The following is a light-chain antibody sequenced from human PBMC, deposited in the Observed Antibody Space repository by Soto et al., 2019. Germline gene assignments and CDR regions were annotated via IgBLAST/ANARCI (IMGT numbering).Light chain of an antibody. J-gene: IGKJ3*01. CDR2: GAS. CDR3: HQYGISPLT. V-gene: IGKV3-20*01. Sequence: IVLTQSPGTLSLSPMEIATLSFMASQSVSSNYLAWYQQKPGQAPRLLIYGASSRATGIPDRFSGSGSGTDFTLTITSLEPEDFAVFYCHQYGISPLTSGPGTKVDIK. CDR1: QSVSSNY.